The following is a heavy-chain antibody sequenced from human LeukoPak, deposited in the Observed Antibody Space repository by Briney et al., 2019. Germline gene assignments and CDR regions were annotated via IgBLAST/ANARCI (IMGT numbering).Heavy chain of an antibody. D-gene: IGHD1-26*01. CDR1: GFTVNNNY. CDR3: AKDSKIVGPTFRSYHYMDV. J-gene: IGHJ6*03. Sequence: GGSLRLSCAASGFTVNNNYMSWVRQAPGKGLEWVSVIYSGDSTYYTDSVKGRFTISRDNSKNTLYLQMNSLRAEDTAVYYCAKDSKIVGPTFRSYHYMDVWGKGTTVTVSS. V-gene: IGHV3-53*01. CDR2: IYSGDST.